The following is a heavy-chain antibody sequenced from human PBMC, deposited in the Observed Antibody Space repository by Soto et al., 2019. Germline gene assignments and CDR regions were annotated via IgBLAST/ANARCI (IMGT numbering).Heavy chain of an antibody. V-gene: IGHV1-18*04. Sequence: ASVKVSCKASGYTFTSYGISWVRQAPGQGLEWMGWISSYNGNTNYAQKLQDRVTMTTDTSTSTAYMELRSLRSDDTAVYYCARDRVLAVAGSDNWFDPWGQGTLVTVSS. CDR3: ARDRVLAVAGSDNWFDP. J-gene: IGHJ5*02. CDR1: GYTFTSYG. CDR2: ISSYNGNT. D-gene: IGHD6-19*01.